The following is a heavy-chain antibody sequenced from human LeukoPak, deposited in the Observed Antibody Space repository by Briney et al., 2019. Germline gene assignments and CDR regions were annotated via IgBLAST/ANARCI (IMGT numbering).Heavy chain of an antibody. V-gene: IGHV3-48*01. CDR1: GFTFSSYS. CDR3: AIDRNYDFWSGYYTDAFDI. CDR2: ISSSSSTI. Sequence: GGSLRLSCAASGFTFSSYSMNWVRPAPGKGLEWVSYISSSSSTIYYADSVKGRLTTSTDNAKNSLYLQMNSLRAEDTAVYYCAIDRNYDFWSGYYTDAFDIWGQGTMVTVSS. D-gene: IGHD3-3*01. J-gene: IGHJ3*02.